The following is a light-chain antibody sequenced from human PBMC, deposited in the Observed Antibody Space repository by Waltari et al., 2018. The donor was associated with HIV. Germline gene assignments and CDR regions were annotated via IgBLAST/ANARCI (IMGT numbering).Light chain of an antibody. J-gene: IGLJ2*01. CDR3: CSYAGSSTLV. CDR2: EVS. V-gene: IGLV2-23*02. Sequence: QSALTQPASVSGSPGQSITISCTGTSSAVGSNNLVSWYQQHPGKAPKLMIYEVSKLPSGVSNRFSGSKSGNTASLTISGLQAEDEADYYCCSYAGSSTLVFGGGTKLTVL. CDR1: SSAVGSNNL.